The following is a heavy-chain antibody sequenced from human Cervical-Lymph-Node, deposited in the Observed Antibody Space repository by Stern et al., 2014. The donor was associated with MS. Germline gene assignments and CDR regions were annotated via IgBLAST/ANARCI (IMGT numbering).Heavy chain of an antibody. CDR3: ARDATKPTPGYFDL. Sequence: VQLVESGPGLVKPSQTLSLTCTISGGSINRYYWSWIRQHPGKGLEWIGYIYYSGYTYYNPSLENRVVISVDASKNQFSLKLTSVTAADTAVYYCARDATKPTPGYFDLWGRGTLVTVSS. V-gene: IGHV4-31*03. D-gene: IGHD2-8*01. CDR2: IYYSGYT. J-gene: IGHJ2*01. CDR1: GGSINRYY.